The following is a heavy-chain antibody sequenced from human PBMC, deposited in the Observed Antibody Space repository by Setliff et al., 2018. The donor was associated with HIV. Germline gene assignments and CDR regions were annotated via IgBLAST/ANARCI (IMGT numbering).Heavy chain of an antibody. CDR3: AKGTGLDVFEI. V-gene: IGHV1-18*01. CDR2: ITAYNDNT. CDR1: GGTFSSYA. D-gene: IGHD1-1*01. Sequence: ASVKVSCKASGGTFSSYAISWVRQAPGQGLEWMGWITAYNDNTYYEGKFQGRVTMTTDTSTSTAYMELRSLRSDDTAVYFCAKGTGLDVFEIWGQGTKVTVSS. J-gene: IGHJ3*02.